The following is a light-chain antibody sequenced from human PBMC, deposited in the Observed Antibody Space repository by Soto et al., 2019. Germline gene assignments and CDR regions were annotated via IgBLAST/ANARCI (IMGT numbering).Light chain of an antibody. CDR1: QSISSW. CDR3: QQYNSDFPA. Sequence: DIQMTQSPSTLSASVGDRVTITCRASQSISSWLAWYQQKPGKAPKLLIYDASSLESGVPSRFSGSGSGTEFTLTISSLQPDDFATSYCQQYNSDFPAFGPGTKVDIK. J-gene: IGKJ3*01. CDR2: DAS. V-gene: IGKV1-5*01.